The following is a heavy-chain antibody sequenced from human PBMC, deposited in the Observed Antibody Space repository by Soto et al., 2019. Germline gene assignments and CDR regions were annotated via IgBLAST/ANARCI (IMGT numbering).Heavy chain of an antibody. CDR3: ARASWTFVDLDHFDY. D-gene: IGHD3-3*02. CDR1: GYRSTTYW. V-gene: IGHV5-51*01. CDR2: IYPGDFDT. J-gene: IGHJ4*02. Sequence: GESLKISCKGSGYRSTTYWIGWVRQMPGKGLEWIGIIYPGDFDTRYSPSFQGQVTISADISISTAYLQWSSLHASDTAMHYRARASWTFVDLDHFDYWGQGTLVTVSS.